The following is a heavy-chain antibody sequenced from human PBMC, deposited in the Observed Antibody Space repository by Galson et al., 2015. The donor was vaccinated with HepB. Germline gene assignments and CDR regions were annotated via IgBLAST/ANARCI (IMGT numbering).Heavy chain of an antibody. J-gene: IGHJ6*02. D-gene: IGHD4-17*01. CDR3: ARNPASYGYYNKDV. CDR1: GFSFISRS. CDR2: ISPGGTK. V-gene: IGHV3-48*01. Sequence: SLRLSCAASGFSFISRSMNWVRHSPGKGLEWLAYISPGGTKYYADSARGRFTISRDNAKKSMYLHMSSLRVEDTGIYYCARNPASYGYYNKDVWGQGTTVPVSS.